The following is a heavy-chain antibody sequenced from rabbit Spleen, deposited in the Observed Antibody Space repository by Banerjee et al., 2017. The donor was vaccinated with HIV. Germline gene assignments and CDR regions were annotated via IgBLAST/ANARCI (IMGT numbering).Heavy chain of an antibody. D-gene: IGHD8-1*01. J-gene: IGHJ4*01. CDR3: ARDAGSGAYIDGYFNL. Sequence: QEQLVESGGGLVKPGGTLTLTCTASGFSFSSSYDMCWVRQAPGKGLEWIACIYTGDGNTYYASWAKGRFTISKTSSTTVTLQMTSLTVADTATYFCARDAGSGAYIDGYFNLWGPGTLVTVS. CDR1: GFSFSSSYD. V-gene: IGHV1S45*01. CDR2: IYTGDGNT.